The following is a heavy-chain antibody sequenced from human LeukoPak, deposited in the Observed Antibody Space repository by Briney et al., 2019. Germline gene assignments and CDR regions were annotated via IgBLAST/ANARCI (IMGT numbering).Heavy chain of an antibody. D-gene: IGHD3-10*01. CDR3: AEQYYYASQH. CDR2: IYHSGST. J-gene: IGHJ1*01. V-gene: IGHV4-30-2*01. Sequence: PSETLSLTCAVSGGSISSGGYSWSWIRQPPGKGLEWIGYIYHSGSTYYNPSLKSRVTISVDTSKNQFSLKLSSVTAADAAVYYCAEQYYYASQHWGQGTLVTVSS. CDR1: GGSISSGGYS.